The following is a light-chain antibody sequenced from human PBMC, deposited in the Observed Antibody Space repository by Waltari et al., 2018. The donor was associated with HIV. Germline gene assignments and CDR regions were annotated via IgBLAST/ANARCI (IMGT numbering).Light chain of an antibody. J-gene: IGLJ3*02. CDR2: EVN. V-gene: IGLV2-23*02. CDR1: SSNIGSYNL. CDR3: CSFARSSTWV. Sequence: QSALTQPASVSGSPGQSITISCTGTSSNIGSYNLVSRYQQPPGKAPKLMVYEVNKRPSGISNRFSGSKSGNTASLTISGLQAEDEADYYCCSFARSSTWVFGGGTKLSVL.